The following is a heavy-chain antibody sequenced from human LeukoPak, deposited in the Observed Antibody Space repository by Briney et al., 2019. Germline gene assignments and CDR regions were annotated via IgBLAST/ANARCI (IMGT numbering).Heavy chain of an antibody. Sequence: SETLSLTCAVSGYSISSGYYWGWVRQPPGKGLEWIGSIYHSGSTYYNPSLKSRVTISVDTSKNQFSLKLSSVTAADTAVYYCARLGYCSSTSCGRDRITGGYYFDYWGQGTLVTVSS. CDR1: GYSISSGYY. D-gene: IGHD2-2*03. CDR2: IYHSGST. CDR3: ARLGYCSSTSCGRDRITGGYYFDY. J-gene: IGHJ4*02. V-gene: IGHV4-38-2*01.